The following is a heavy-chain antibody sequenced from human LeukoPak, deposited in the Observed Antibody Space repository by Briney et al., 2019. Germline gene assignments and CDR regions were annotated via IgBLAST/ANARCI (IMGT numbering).Heavy chain of an antibody. D-gene: IGHD3-22*01. CDR2: ITWNSGSI. CDR1: GFSFDDNA. J-gene: IGHJ3*02. V-gene: IGHV3-9*03. Sequence: GGSLRLSCAASGFSFDDNAMHWVRQAPGKCLEWVSGITWNSGSIGYADSVNGRFTISRDNAKNSLYLQMNSLRAEDMALYYCAKDSSFANSDYYYGDAFDIWGQGTMVTVSS. CDR3: AKDSSFANSDYYYGDAFDI.